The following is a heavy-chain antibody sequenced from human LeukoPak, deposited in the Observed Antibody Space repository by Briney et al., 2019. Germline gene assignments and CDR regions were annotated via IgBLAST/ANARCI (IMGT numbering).Heavy chain of an antibody. Sequence: SETLSLTCAVSGYPISSGYYWGWIRQPPGKGLEWIGSIYHSGSTYYNPSLKSRVTISVDTSKNQFSLKLSSVTAADTAVYYCARGRGDYSDYWGQGTLVTVSS. CDR1: GYPISSGYY. J-gene: IGHJ4*02. CDR2: IYHSGST. D-gene: IGHD3-10*01. V-gene: IGHV4-38-2*01. CDR3: ARGRGDYSDY.